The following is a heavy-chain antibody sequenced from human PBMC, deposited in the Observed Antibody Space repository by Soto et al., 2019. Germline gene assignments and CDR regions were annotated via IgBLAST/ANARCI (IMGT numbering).Heavy chain of an antibody. CDR1: GGSISTYF. CDR2: VYYSGST. Sequence: SETLSLTCTVSGGSISTYFWTWIRQPPGKGLEWIGEVYYSGSTNYNPSLKSRVTISVDTSKNQFSLKLSSVTAADTAVYYCVRQKNSGYDPDFFDYWGQGTPVTVSS. J-gene: IGHJ4*02. D-gene: IGHD5-12*01. CDR3: VRQKNSGYDPDFFDY. V-gene: IGHV4-59*08.